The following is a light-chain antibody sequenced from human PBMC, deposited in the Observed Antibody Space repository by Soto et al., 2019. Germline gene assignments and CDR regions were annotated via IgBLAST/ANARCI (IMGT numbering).Light chain of an antibody. J-gene: IGLJ2*01. Sequence: QSVLTQPPSVSAAPGQKVTISCSGSSSNIESNYVSWYQQVPGTAPKLLIHDNNQRPSGVPDRFSGSKSGTSATLGITGLQTGDEADYYCRTWDSGLSGVVFGGGTKLTVL. V-gene: IGLV1-51*01. CDR3: RTWDSGLSGVV. CDR1: SSNIESNY. CDR2: DNN.